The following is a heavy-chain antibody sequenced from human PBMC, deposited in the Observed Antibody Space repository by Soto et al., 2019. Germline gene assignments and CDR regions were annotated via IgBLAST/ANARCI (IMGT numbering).Heavy chain of an antibody. CDR2: IIPIFGTA. J-gene: IGHJ2*01. V-gene: IGHV1-69*12. CDR3: ARGNHRWLQLWYFDL. Sequence: QVQLVQSGAEVKKPGSSVTVSCKASGGTFSSYTISWVRQAPRQGLEWMGGIIPIFGTANYAQKFQGRVMITADESTSKAYMELSSLRSEDTAVYYCARGNHRWLQLWYFDLWGRGTLVTVSS. D-gene: IGHD5-12*01. CDR1: GGTFSSYT.